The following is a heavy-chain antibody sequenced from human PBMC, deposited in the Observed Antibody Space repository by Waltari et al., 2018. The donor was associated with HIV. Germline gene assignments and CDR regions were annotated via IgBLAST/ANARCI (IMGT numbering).Heavy chain of an antibody. V-gene: IGHV1-69*04. Sequence: GAEVKKPGSSVKVSCKASGGTFSSYAINWVRQAPGQGLEWMGRIIPILGIANYAQKFQGRVTITADKSTSTAYMELSSLRSEDTAVYYCARDMDWMEVTTFVYWGQGTLVTVSS. CDR3: ARDMDWMEVTTFVY. CDR2: IIPILGIA. CDR1: GGTFSSYA. D-gene: IGHD4-17*01. J-gene: IGHJ4*02.